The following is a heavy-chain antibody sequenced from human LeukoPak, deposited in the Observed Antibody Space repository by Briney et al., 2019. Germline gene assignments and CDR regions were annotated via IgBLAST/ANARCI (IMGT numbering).Heavy chain of an antibody. V-gene: IGHV3-23*01. J-gene: IGHJ4*02. CDR1: GFTFTTYA. CDR2: ISSSGGTT. CDR3: AKDRNAWPTNFDS. D-gene: IGHD5-24*01. Sequence: EGSLRLSCAASGFTFTTYAVNCLRHAQRKWLDCVSAISSSGGTTYYADSVKGRISISRDNSKNTLYLRMNSLRAEDTAVYYCAKDRNAWPTNFDSWGQGTLVTVSA.